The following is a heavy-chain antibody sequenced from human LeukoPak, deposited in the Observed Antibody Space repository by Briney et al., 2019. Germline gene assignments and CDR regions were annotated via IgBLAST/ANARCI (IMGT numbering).Heavy chain of an antibody. J-gene: IGHJ4*02. CDR1: GFTFSSYG. D-gene: IGHD5-12*01. Sequence: PGRSLRLSCAASGFTFSSYGMHWVRQAPGKGLERVAVIWYDGSNKYYADSVKGRFTISRDNSKNTLYLQMNSLRAEDTAVYYCARDPRYSGYDFSYFDYWGQGTLVTVSS. CDR2: IWYDGSNK. V-gene: IGHV3-33*01. CDR3: ARDPRYSGYDFSYFDY.